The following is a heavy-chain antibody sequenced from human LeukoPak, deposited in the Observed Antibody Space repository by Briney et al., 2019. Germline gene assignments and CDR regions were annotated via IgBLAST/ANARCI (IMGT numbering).Heavy chain of an antibody. CDR1: GFTFSSYS. J-gene: IGHJ6*02. D-gene: IGHD3-10*01. Sequence: GGSLRLSCAASGFTFSSYSMNWVRQAPGKGLEWVSYISSSSSTIYYADSVKGRFTISRDNAKNSLYLQMNSLRDEDTAVYYCARDRMGGSYYYYGMGVWGQGTTVTVSS. V-gene: IGHV3-48*02. CDR2: ISSSSSTI. CDR3: ARDRMGGSYYYYGMGV.